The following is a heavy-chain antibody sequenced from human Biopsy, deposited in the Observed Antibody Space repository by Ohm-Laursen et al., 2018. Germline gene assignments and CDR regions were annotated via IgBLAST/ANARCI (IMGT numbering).Heavy chain of an antibody. J-gene: IGHJ5*01. CDR2: INGGGGST. CDR1: GFTFSGHA. Sequence: LSLTCAASGFTFSGHAMSWVRQAPGKGLGCVSIINGGGGSTWYTDPVKGRFTISRDNSKNTLYLQMNSLRAEDTAMYYCARDLYDFCGGCPFDSWGQGTLVTVSP. CDR3: ARDLYDFCGGCPFDS. V-gene: IGHV3-23*01. D-gene: IGHD3-3*01.